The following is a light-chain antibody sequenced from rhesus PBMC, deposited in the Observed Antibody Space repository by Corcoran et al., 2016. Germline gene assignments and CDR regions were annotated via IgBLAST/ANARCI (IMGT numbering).Light chain of an antibody. CDR3: QEHNSYPVT. J-gene: IGKJ1*01. CDR1: QGISNY. Sequence: DIQMTQSPSSLSASVGDTVTITCRASQGISNYLAWYQQKPGKAPKPLIYYASNLESGVPSRIIGSGSGTDFTLTFSRLQPDDFATYIFQEHNSYPVTFGQGTKVDIE. CDR2: YAS. V-gene: IGKV1S14*01.